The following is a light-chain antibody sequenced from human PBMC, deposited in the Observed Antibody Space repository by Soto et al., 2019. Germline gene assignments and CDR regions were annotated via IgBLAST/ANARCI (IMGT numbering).Light chain of an antibody. CDR2: DAS. CDR1: QSISNR. Sequence: SHLALSPSTLSASVGDRVTITCRASQSISNRLAWYQQKPGKAPKVLIYDASSLQSGVPSRFSGSRSGPDFTLTISSLQPEDFATYYCQQSYSRPPTFGQGTKVDIK. V-gene: IGKV1-5*01. J-gene: IGKJ1*01. CDR3: QQSYSRPPT.